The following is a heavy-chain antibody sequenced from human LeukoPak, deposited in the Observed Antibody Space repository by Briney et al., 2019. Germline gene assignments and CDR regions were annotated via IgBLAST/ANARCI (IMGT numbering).Heavy chain of an antibody. CDR3: AKDPGYYDFWSGYYSSHPFDY. D-gene: IGHD3-3*01. J-gene: IGHJ4*02. CDR2: IRYDGSNK. V-gene: IGHV3-30*02. CDR1: GFTFSSYG. Sequence: GGSLRLSCAASGFTFSSYGMHWVRQAPGKGLELVAFIRYDGSNKYYADSVKGRFTISRDNSKNTLYLQMNSLRAEDTAVYYCAKDPGYYDFWSGYYSSHPFDYWGQGTLVTVSS.